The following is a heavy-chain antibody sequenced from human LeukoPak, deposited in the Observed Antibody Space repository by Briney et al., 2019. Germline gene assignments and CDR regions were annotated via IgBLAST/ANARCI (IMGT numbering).Heavy chain of an antibody. CDR2: ISGSGGST. J-gene: IGHJ4*02. D-gene: IGHD3-22*01. CDR1: GFTFSSYA. V-gene: IGHV3-23*01. Sequence: GGSLRLSCAASGFTFSSYAMSWVRQAPGKGLEWVSAISGSGGSTYYADSVKGRLTISRDNSKNTLYVQMNSLRAEDTAVYYCAKAQYYYGSSHFDYWGQGTLVTVSS. CDR3: AKAQYYYGSSHFDY.